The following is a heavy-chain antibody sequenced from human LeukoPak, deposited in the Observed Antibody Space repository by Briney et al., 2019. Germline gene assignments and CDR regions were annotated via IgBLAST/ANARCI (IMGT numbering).Heavy chain of an antibody. CDR2: ISYDGSNK. J-gene: IGHJ6*03. CDR1: GFTFSSYA. CDR3: ARVGVVVAGTGFGYMDV. D-gene: IGHD6-19*01. V-gene: IGHV3-30*14. Sequence: GGSLRLSCAASGFTFSSYAMHWVRQAPGKGLEGVAVISYDGSNKYYADSVKGRFTISRDNSKNTLYLQMNSLRAEDTAVYYCARVGVVVAGTGFGYMDVWGKGTTVTISS.